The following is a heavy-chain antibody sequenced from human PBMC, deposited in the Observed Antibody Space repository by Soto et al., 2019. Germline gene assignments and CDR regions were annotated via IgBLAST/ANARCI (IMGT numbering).Heavy chain of an antibody. CDR3: AKFDIVATGRVGVDY. D-gene: IGHD5-12*01. V-gene: IGHV3-23*01. J-gene: IGHJ4*02. CDR1: GFTFSSYA. CDR2: ISGSGGST. Sequence: EVQLLESGGGLVQPGGSLRLSCAASGFTFSSYAMSWVRQAPGKGLEWVSAISGSGGSTYYADSVKGRCTISRDNSKSASYTQMNILRAEDRVVYYGAKFDIVATGRVGVDYWGQGALVTVS.